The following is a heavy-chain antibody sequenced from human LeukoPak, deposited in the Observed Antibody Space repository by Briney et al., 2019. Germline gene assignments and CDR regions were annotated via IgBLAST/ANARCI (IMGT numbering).Heavy chain of an antibody. CDR3: AKSGSSLHSDY. CDR1: GFTFSSYA. Sequence: GASLRLSCAASGFTFSSYAMSWARQAPGKGLEWVSAISGSGGSTYYADSVKGRFTISRDNSKNTLYLQMNSLRAEDTAVYYCAKSGSSLHSDYWGQGTLVTVSS. J-gene: IGHJ4*02. D-gene: IGHD1-26*01. CDR2: ISGSGGST. V-gene: IGHV3-23*01.